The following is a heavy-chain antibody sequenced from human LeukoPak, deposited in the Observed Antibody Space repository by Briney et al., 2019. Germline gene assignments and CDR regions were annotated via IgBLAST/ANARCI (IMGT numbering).Heavy chain of an antibody. CDR3: AKGVAQLWFGFDP. J-gene: IGHJ5*02. CDR1: GFTFSNYW. D-gene: IGHD5-18*01. CDR2: ISGSGGST. V-gene: IGHV3-23*01. Sequence: GGSLRLSCAASGFTFSNYWMAWVRQAPGKGLEWVSAISGSGGSTYYADSVKGRFTISRDNSKNTLYLQMNSLRVGDTALYYCAKGVAQLWFGFDPWGQGALVTISS.